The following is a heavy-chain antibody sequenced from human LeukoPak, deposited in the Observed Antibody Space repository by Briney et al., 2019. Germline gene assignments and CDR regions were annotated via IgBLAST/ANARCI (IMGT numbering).Heavy chain of an antibody. V-gene: IGHV1-18*01. Sequence: ASVKVSCKASGYTFTSYGISWVRQAPGQGLGWMGWISAYNGNTNYAQKLQGRVTMTTDTPTSTAYMELRSLRSDDTAVYYCARDIVGATSLDYWGQGTLVTVSS. J-gene: IGHJ4*02. CDR2: ISAYNGNT. D-gene: IGHD1-26*01. CDR3: ARDIVGATSLDY. CDR1: GYTFTSYG.